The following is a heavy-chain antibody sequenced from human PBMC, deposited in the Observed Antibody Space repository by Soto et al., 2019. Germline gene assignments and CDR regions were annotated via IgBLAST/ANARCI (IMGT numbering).Heavy chain of an antibody. D-gene: IGHD2-8*01. V-gene: IGHV3-7*05. CDR3: FFFRDSESSEKCTLFILYALQVSP. CDR2: TKQDGSEK. J-gene: IGHJ5*02. Sequence: PGGSLRLSCAASGFTFSSYWMSWVRQAPGKGLEWVANTKQDGSEKYYVDSVKGRFTISRDNAKNSLYLQMNSLRAEDTAVYYCFFFRDSESSEKCTLFILYALQVSPWG. CDR1: GFTFSSYW.